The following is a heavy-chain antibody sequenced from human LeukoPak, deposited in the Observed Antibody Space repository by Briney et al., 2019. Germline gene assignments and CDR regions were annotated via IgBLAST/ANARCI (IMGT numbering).Heavy chain of an antibody. CDR2: IYRSGST. CDR3: ARDRGYYDSSGHFDY. V-gene: IGHV4-38-2*02. D-gene: IGHD3-22*01. Sequence: SETLSLTCIVSDYSISYGYYWGWIRQPPGKGLEWIGSIYRSGSTYYNSSLKSRVTVSVDTSKNQFSLKLRSVIAADTAVYYCARDRGYYDSSGHFDYWGQGTLVTVSS. J-gene: IGHJ4*02. CDR1: DYSISYGYY.